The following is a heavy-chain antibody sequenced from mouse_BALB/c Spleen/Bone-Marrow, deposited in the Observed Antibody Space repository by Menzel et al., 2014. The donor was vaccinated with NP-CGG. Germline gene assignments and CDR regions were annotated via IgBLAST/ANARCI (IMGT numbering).Heavy chain of an antibody. CDR1: GYNFTSYW. CDR2: INPSTGYT. J-gene: IGHJ1*01. D-gene: IGHD1-1*01. V-gene: IGHV1-7*01. Sequence: QVQLQQSGAELAKPGASVKMSCKASGYNFTSYWMHWVKQRPGQGLEWIGYINPSTGYTEYNQKFKDKATLTADKSSSTAYVQLSSLTAEDSAVYYCAREYYGSSGYFDVWGAGTTVTVSS. CDR3: AREYYGSSGYFDV.